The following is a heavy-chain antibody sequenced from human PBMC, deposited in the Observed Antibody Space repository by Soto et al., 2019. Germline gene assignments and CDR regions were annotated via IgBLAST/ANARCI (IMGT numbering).Heavy chain of an antibody. J-gene: IGHJ5*02. V-gene: IGHV4-39*01. CDR1: GGSISSSSYY. CDR2: IYYSGST. CDR3: ARYSPELWFGELSWFDP. Sequence: SETLSLTCTVSGGSISSSSYYWGWIRQPPGEGLEWIGSIYYSGSTYYNPSLKSRVTISVDTSKNQFSLKLSSVTAADTAVYYCARYSPELWFGELSWFDPWGQGTLVTVSS. D-gene: IGHD3-10*01.